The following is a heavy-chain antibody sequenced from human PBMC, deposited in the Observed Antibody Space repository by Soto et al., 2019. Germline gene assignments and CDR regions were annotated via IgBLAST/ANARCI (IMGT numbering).Heavy chain of an antibody. Sequence: GESLKISFKTSGYTFTNYWIGWLRQMPGTGLEWMGIIYPADSDTRYSPSFQGQVTISVDKSISTAYLQWSSLKASDTAIYYCAGTSYCSGGACFNYYYGIDVWGQGTTVTVSS. D-gene: IGHD2-15*01. J-gene: IGHJ6*02. CDR2: IYPADSDT. V-gene: IGHV5-51*01. CDR1: GYTFTNYW. CDR3: AGTSYCSGGACFNYYYGIDV.